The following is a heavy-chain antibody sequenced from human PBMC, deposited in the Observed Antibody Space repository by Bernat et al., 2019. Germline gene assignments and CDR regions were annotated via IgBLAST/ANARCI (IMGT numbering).Heavy chain of an antibody. CDR3: ARETRYGMDV. J-gene: IGHJ6*02. CDR1: GFTFSSYA. Sequence: QVQLVESGGGVVQPGRSLRLSCAASGFTFSSYAMHWVRQAPGKGLEWVAVISYDGSNKYYADSVKGRFTISRDNSKNTLYLQMNSLRAEDTAVYYCARETRYGMDVWGQGTTVTVSS. V-gene: IGHV3-30-3*01. CDR2: ISYDGSNK.